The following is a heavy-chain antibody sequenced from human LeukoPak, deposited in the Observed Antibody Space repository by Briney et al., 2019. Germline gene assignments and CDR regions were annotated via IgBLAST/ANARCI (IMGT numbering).Heavy chain of an antibody. D-gene: IGHD2-15*01. Sequence: SVKVSCTGSGGTFSSYAISWVRQAPGQGREWMGGKIPTFGTANYAQKFQGRVTITADGSTSTAYMELNSMRLEDTDMYYCARADDGYCSGGSCYLMGFDPWGQGTLVTVSS. V-gene: IGHV1-69*13. CDR3: ARADDGYCSGGSCYLMGFDP. J-gene: IGHJ5*02. CDR2: KIPTFGTA. CDR1: GGTFSSYA.